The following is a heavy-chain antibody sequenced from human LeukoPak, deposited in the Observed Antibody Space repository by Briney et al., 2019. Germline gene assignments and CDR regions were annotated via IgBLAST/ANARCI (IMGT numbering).Heavy chain of an antibody. CDR2: IYHSGST. D-gene: IGHD2-21*01. J-gene: IGHJ3*02. V-gene: IGHV4-38-2*02. CDR3: ARGDSTPRDAFDI. CDR1: GYSISSGYY. Sequence: SETLSLTCTVSGYSISSGYYWGWIRQPPGKGLEWIGSIYHSGSTYYNPSLKSRVTISVDTSKNQFSLKLSSVTAADTAVYYCARGDSTPRDAFDIWGQGTMVTVSS.